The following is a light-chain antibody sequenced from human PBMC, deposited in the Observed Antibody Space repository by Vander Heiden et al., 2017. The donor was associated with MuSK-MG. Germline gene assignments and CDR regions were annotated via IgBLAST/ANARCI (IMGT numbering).Light chain of an antibody. CDR1: SANTGSNP. V-gene: IGLV1-47*01. J-gene: IGLJ3*02. Sequence: QSVLTQPPSASGTPGQRVTISCSGSSANTGSNPEYWYQQPPRTAPKLLLYRNDQRPSGVPDRFSGSKSGTSASLAISGLRSEDEADYYCSAWDDSLSGHWVFGGGTKLTVL. CDR2: RND. CDR3: SAWDDSLSGHWV.